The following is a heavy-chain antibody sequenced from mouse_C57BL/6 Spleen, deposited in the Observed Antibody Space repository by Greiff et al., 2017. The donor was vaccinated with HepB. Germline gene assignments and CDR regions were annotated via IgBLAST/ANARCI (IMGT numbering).Heavy chain of an antibody. Sequence: QVQLQQSGAELARPGASVKLSCKASGYTFTSYGISWVKQRTGQGLEWIGEIYLRSGNTYYNEKSKGKATLTADKSYSTAYMELRSLASEYSAVYVCARYYGSSDFDYWGQGTSLTVS. CDR2: IYLRSGNT. D-gene: IGHD1-3*01. CDR1: GYTFTSYG. V-gene: IGHV1-81*01. J-gene: IGHJ2*02. CDR3: ARYYGSSDFDY.